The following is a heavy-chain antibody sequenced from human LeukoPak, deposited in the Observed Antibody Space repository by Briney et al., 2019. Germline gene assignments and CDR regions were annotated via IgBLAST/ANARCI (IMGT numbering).Heavy chain of an antibody. Sequence: SVKVSCKAPGGTFSSYAISWVRQAPGQGLEWMGGIIPIFGTANYAQKFQGRVTITADESTSTAYMELSSLRSEDTAVYYCATVGSGSYYNLRVEAFDIWGQGTMVTVSS. CDR1: GGTFSSYA. CDR3: ATVGSGSYYNLRVEAFDI. D-gene: IGHD3-10*01. CDR2: IIPIFGTA. V-gene: IGHV1-69*01. J-gene: IGHJ3*02.